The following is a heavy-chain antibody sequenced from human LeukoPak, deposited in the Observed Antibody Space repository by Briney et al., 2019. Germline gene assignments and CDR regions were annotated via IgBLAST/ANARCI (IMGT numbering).Heavy chain of an antibody. CDR1: GGSFSGYY. Sequence: SETLSLTCAVYGGSFSGYYWSWIRQPPGEGLEWIGEINHSGSTNYNPSLKSRVTISVDTSKNQFSLKLSSVTAADTAVYYCASVWSGYPYCYYYYGMDVWGQGTTVTVSS. CDR3: ASVWSGYPYCYYYYGMDV. CDR2: INHSGST. V-gene: IGHV4-34*01. D-gene: IGHD3-3*01. J-gene: IGHJ6*02.